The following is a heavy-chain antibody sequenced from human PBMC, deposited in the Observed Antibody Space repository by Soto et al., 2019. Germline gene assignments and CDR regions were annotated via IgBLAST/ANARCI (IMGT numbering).Heavy chain of an antibody. Sequence: SETLSLTCAVYGGSFSGYYWSWIRQPPGKGLEWIGEINHSGSTNYNPSLKSRVTISVDTSKNQFSLKLSSVTAADTAVYYCARHYYDSSDYLIGGGRYYYYYYGMDVWGQGTTVTVSS. V-gene: IGHV4-34*01. CDR3: ARHYYDSSDYLIGGGRYYYYYYGMDV. CDR1: GGSFSGYY. CDR2: INHSGST. D-gene: IGHD3-22*01. J-gene: IGHJ6*02.